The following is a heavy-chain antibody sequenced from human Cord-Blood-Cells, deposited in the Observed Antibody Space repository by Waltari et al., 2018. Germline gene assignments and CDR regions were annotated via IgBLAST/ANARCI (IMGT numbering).Heavy chain of an antibody. V-gene: IGHV4-39*01. J-gene: IGHJ4*02. D-gene: IGHD3-10*01. CDR2: VYYRGSS. CDR3: ARQGGYYGSVSYYDY. CDR1: GGPIGSSSYY. Sequence: LRLQESGPGLVNPSETLSLTCSVAGGPIGSSSYYRGRTREPPGKGREWIGSVYYRGSSYDNPSIKSRVTISVDTSKNQFPLKLSSVTAADTAVYYCARQGGYYGSVSYYDYWGQGTLVTVSS.